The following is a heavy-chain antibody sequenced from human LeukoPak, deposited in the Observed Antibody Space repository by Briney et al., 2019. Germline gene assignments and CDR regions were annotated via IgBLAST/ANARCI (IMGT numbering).Heavy chain of an antibody. D-gene: IGHD3-10*01. Sequence: GGFLRLSCAASGFTFSSYSMNWVRQAPGKGLEWVSSISSSSSYIYYADSVKGRFTISRDNAKNSLYLQMNSLRAEDTAVYYCARDGPMVRGVIKYYYMDVWGKGTTVTVSS. CDR3: ARDGPMVRGVIKYYYMDV. V-gene: IGHV3-21*01. CDR2: ISSSSSYI. CDR1: GFTFSSYS. J-gene: IGHJ6*03.